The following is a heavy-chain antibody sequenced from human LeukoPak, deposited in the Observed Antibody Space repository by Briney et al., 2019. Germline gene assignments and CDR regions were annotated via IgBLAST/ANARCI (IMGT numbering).Heavy chain of an antibody. Sequence: GGSLRLSCEASGFSFDDYAMTWVRQAPGKGLEWVSGINWNGGSTGYADSVKGRFTISRDSAKNSPYLQMNSLRAEDTASYYCARGPVSSYGRWFFGYWGQGTLVTVSS. J-gene: IGHJ4*02. CDR1: GFSFDDYA. CDR3: ARGPVSSYGRWFFGY. V-gene: IGHV3-20*04. D-gene: IGHD4-23*01. CDR2: INWNGGST.